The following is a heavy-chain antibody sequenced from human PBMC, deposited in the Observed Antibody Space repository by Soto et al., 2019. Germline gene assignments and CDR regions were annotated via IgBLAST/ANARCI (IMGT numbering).Heavy chain of an antibody. CDR3: ARGECSSIYCFTRWALDI. CDR2: ISHSGST. V-gene: IGHV4-34*01. J-gene: IGHJ3*02. Sequence: QVQLQQWGAGLLKPSETLSLTCAVHGGSFSGYYWTWIRQTPGKGLEWIGEISHSGSTNYNPSLKSRVTMSADPSKSQFSLNLTSVTAAASGVYYCARGECSSIYCFTRWALDIWGQGTVVTVSS. D-gene: IGHD2-2*01. CDR1: GGSFSGYY.